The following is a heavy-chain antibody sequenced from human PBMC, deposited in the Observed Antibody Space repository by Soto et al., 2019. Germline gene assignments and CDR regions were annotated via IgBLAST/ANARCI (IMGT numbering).Heavy chain of an antibody. Sequence: PGESLKISCKGSGYSFTSYWISWVRQMPGKGLEWMGRIDPSDSYTNYSPSFQGHVTISADKSISTAYLQWSSLKASDTAMYYCARVRAQTSHIVVVLDYYYYYGMDVWGQGTTVTVSS. D-gene: IGHD2-21*01. V-gene: IGHV5-10-1*01. CDR1: GYSFTSYW. CDR2: IDPSDSYT. CDR3: ARVRAQTSHIVVVLDYYYYYGMDV. J-gene: IGHJ6*02.